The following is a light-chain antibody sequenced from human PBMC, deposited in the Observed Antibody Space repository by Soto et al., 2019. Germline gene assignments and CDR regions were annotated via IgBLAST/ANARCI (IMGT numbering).Light chain of an antibody. CDR2: GND. Sequence: QSVLTQPPSVSGAPGQRVTISCTGSRTNIGAGYHVHWYQQLPGIAPKLLIFGNDNRPSGVPDRFSGSKSGDSASLAITGLQAEDEADYYCQSYDNSLSAWVFGGGTQLTVL. V-gene: IGLV1-40*01. J-gene: IGLJ3*02. CDR3: QSYDNSLSAWV. CDR1: RTNIGAGYH.